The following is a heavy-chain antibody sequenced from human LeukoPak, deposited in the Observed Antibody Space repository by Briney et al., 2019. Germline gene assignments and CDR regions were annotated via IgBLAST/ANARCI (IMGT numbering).Heavy chain of an antibody. CDR1: GFTFSTNY. J-gene: IGHJ4*02. D-gene: IGHD3-22*01. V-gene: IGHV3-53*01. CDR2: IYSGGSP. CDR3: ARDLNYYDSSGYGH. Sequence: GGSLRLSCAASGFTFSTNYMSWVRQAPGRGLEWVSVIYSGGSPYYADSVKGRFTISRDNSKNTLYLQMNSLRAEDTAVYYCARDLNYYDSSGYGHWGQGTLVTVSS.